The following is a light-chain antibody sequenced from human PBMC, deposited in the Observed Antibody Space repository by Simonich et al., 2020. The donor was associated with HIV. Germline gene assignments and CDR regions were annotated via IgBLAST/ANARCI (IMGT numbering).Light chain of an antibody. CDR2: KAS. Sequence: DIQMTQSPSTLSASVGDRVTITCRTSQSISSWLAWYQQKQGKAPKLLIYKASNLQSGVPSRFSGSGSGTDFTLTISSLQPEDFATYDCQQYYFTPPYTFGQGTKLEIK. J-gene: IGKJ2*01. V-gene: IGKV1-5*03. CDR1: QSISSW. CDR3: QQYYFTPPYT.